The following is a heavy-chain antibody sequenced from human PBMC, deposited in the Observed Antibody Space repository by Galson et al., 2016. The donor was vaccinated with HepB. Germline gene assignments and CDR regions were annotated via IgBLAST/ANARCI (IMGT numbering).Heavy chain of an antibody. D-gene: IGHD6-6*01. J-gene: IGHJ4*02. V-gene: IGHV3-7*05. CDR3: ARKKYISSSSGVDY. Sequence: SLRLSCAASRLTFRSDWMSWVRQAPGKGLEWVANIKEDGSEEYYVDSVRGRFTISRDNAKKSLYLQMTSLRAEDAAIYYCARKKYISSSSGVDYWGQGTLVTVSS. CDR2: IKEDGSEE. CDR1: RLTFRSDW.